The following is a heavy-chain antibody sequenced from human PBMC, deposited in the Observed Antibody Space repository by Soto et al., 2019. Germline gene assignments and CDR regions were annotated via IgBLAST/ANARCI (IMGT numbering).Heavy chain of an antibody. CDR1: GFTFSNYA. Sequence: GGSLRLSCAASGFTFSNYAMRGVRQAPGKGLEWVSAISGSGGSIYYADSVKGRFTISRDNSKNTLYLQMNSLRAEDTAIYYCAKWRAVYYFDYCGQGTLVTVSS. V-gene: IGHV3-23*01. CDR3: AKWRAVYYFDY. CDR2: ISGSGGSI. D-gene: IGHD4-4*01. J-gene: IGHJ4*02.